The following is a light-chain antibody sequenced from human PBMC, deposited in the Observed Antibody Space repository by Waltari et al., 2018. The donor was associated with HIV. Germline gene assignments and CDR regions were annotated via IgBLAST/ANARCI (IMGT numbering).Light chain of an antibody. J-gene: IGLJ2*01. V-gene: IGLV2-8*01. CDR2: DVS. CDR1: SSDIGAYNY. Sequence: QSALTQPPSASGSPGQSVTISCTGTSSDIGAYNYVSWFQQHPGKAPKLMIFDVSKRPSGVPDRFSGSKSGNTASLTVSGLQAEDEADYYCASHAGSKDVFGGETKLTVL. CDR3: ASHAGSKDV.